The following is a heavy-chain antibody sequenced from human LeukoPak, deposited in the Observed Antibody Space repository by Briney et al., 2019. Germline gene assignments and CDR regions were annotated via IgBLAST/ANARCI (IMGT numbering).Heavy chain of an antibody. D-gene: IGHD1-20*01. CDR2: ISSSGSTI. J-gene: IGHJ4*02. V-gene: IGHV3-48*04. CDR3: ARRRYNWNAIDD. CDR1: GFTFSSYS. Sequence: GGSLRLSCAASGFTFSSYSMNWVRQAPGKGLEWVSYISSSGSTIYYADSVKGRFTISRDNAKNSLYLQMNSLRAEDTAVYFCARRRYNWNAIDDWGQGTLVTVSS.